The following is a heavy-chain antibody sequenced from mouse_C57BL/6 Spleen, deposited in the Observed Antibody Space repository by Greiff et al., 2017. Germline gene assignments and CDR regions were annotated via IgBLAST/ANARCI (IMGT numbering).Heavy chain of an antibody. CDR2: IYPGDGDN. CDR1: GYAFRSSW. V-gene: IGHV1-82*01. CDR3: AKSRTWFAY. Sequence: QVQLQQSGPELVKPGASVKISCKASGYAFRSSWLNWVKQRPGKGLEWIGRIYPGDGDNNYNGKFKGKATLTADKSSSTAYMQLSSLTSEDAAVYFFAKSRTWFAYWGQGTLVTVSA. J-gene: IGHJ3*01.